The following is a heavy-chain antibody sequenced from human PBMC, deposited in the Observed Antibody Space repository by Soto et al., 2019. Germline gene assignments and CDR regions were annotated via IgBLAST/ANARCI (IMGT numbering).Heavy chain of an antibody. CDR3: ASESRFLEGLALNLCDP. J-gene: IGHJ5*02. CDR2: ISSSSITI. V-gene: IGHV3-48*02. CDR1: EFTISSYT. D-gene: IGHD3-3*01. Sequence: PGGPLRLYCASAEFTISSYTMNQVQQAPEKRLEWVSSISSSSITIYYADSVKGRFTISRDNAKNSLYLQMNSLRDEDTAVYFCASESRFLEGLALNLCDPWCQGTLLTVSS.